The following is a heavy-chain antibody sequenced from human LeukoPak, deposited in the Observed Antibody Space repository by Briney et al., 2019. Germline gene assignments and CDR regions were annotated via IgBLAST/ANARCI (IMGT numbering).Heavy chain of an antibody. J-gene: IGHJ4*02. V-gene: IGHV3-66*02. CDR2: IYSGGST. CDR3: ARDRGYSYGVYY. D-gene: IGHD5-18*01. Sequence: GGSLRLSCAASGFTVSSNYMSWVRQPPGKGLKWVSVIYSGGSTYYADSVKGRFTISRDNSKNTLYLQMNSLRAEDTAVYYCARDRGYSYGVYYWGQGTLVTVSS. CDR1: GFTVSSNY.